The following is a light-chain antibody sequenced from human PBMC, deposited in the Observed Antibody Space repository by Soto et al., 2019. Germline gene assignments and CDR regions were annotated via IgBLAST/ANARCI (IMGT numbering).Light chain of an antibody. CDR3: QSYDTSLSALYV. V-gene: IGLV1-40*01. Sequence: QAVVTQPPSVSGAPGQRVTISCTGSNSNIGAGYDVHWYQLLPGTAPKLLIYGNSNRPSGVPDRFSGSKSGTSASLAITGLQAEDEADYYCQSYDTSLSALYVFGTGTKLTVL. CDR1: NSNIGAGYD. J-gene: IGLJ1*01. CDR2: GNS.